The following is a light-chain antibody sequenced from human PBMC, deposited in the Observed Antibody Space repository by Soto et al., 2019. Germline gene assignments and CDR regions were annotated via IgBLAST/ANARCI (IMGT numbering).Light chain of an antibody. CDR3: AAWDDSLNGVV. CDR2: TTD. J-gene: IGLJ2*01. V-gene: IGLV1-44*01. Sequence: QSVLTQPPSASGTPGQRVAISCSGSSSNVRSNTVNWYQQFPGTAPKLLIFTTDRRPSGVPDRFSGSKSGTSASLAISGLQSEDEADYYCAAWDDSLNGVVFGGGTKLTVL. CDR1: SSNVRSNT.